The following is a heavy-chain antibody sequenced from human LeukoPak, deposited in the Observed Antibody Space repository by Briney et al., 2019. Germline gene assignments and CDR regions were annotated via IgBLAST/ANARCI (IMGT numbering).Heavy chain of an antibody. D-gene: IGHD3-10*01. Sequence: GASVTVSCKASGYTFTGYYMHWVRQAPGQGLEWMGWINPNSGGTNYAQKFQGRVTMTRDTSISTAYMELSRLRSDDTAVYYCARDLIWFGELFAWGQGTLVTVSS. CDR2: INPNSGGT. V-gene: IGHV1-2*02. CDR1: GYTFTGYY. CDR3: ARDLIWFGELFA. J-gene: IGHJ5*02.